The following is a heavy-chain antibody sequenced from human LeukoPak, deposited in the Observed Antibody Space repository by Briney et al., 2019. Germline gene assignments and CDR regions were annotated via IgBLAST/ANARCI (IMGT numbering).Heavy chain of an antibody. V-gene: IGHV3-23*01. CDR1: GFTFSIYA. CDR3: AKRDTSGSYYFDS. J-gene: IGHJ4*02. CDR2: FSKSGTTT. Sequence: GGSLRLSCAASGFTFSIYAMSWVRQAPGKGLEWVSTFSKSGTTTYYPDSMKGRFTIPRDNSKNTLYLQMNSLRAEDTAVYYCAKRDTSGSYYFDSWGQGTQVTVSS. D-gene: IGHD3-22*01.